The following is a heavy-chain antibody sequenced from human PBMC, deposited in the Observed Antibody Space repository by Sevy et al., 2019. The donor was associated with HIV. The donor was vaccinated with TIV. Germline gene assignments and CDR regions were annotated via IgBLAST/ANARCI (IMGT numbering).Heavy chain of an antibody. CDR3: ATEQTFRKYSDSSVVSIDNIDP. CDR2: INPDSGDT. V-gene: IGHV1-2*06. D-gene: IGHD6-6*01. CDR1: GYTFTGYY. J-gene: IGHJ5*02. Sequence: ASVKVSCKASGYTFTGYYMHWVRQAPGQGLEWMGRINPDSGDTNYAQNFQGRVTMTRDTSISTAYMELSRLRSDDTAVYYCATEQTFRKYSDSSVVSIDNIDPWGQGTLVTVSS.